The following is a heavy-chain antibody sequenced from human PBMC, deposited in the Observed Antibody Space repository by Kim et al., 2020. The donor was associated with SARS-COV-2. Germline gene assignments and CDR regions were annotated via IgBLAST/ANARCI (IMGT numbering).Heavy chain of an antibody. CDR2: TYYRSKWYN. CDR3: ARAMGRVWYSSSSGPSWFDP. J-gene: IGHJ5*02. Sequence: SQTLSLTCAISGDSVSSNSAAWNWIRQSPSRGLEWLGRTYYRSKWYNDYAVSVKSRITINPDTSKNQFSLQLNSVTPEDTAVYYCARAMGRVWYSSSSGPSWFDPWGQGTLVTVSS. CDR1: GDSVSSNSAA. V-gene: IGHV6-1*01. D-gene: IGHD6-6*01.